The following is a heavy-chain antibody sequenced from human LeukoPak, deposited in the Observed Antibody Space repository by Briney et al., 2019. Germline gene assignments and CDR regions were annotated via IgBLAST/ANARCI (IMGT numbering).Heavy chain of an antibody. D-gene: IGHD6-19*01. Sequence: PGGSLRLSCAASGFIFSNYAMTWVRQAPGKGLEWISGISGSGGTTKYADSVMSRFSISRDNSKNTLYVQMNSLRAEDTAVYSCAKGLGQWLVIFDSWGQGTLVTVSS. CDR2: ISGSGGTT. CDR3: AKGLGQWLVIFDS. J-gene: IGHJ5*01. CDR1: GFIFSNYA. V-gene: IGHV3-23*01.